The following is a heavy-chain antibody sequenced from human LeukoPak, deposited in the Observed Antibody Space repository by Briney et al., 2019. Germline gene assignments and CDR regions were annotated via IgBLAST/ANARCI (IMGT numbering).Heavy chain of an antibody. J-gene: IGHJ4*02. CDR3: ARAKRFLEWLLLDY. D-gene: IGHD3-3*01. CDR2: ILYDGSNK. CDR1: GFTFSSYA. V-gene: IGHV3-30-3*01. Sequence: GRSLRLSCAASGFTFSSYAMHWVRQAPGKGLGWVAVILYDGSNKYYADSVKGRFTISRDNSKNTLYLQMNSLRAEDTAVYYCARAKRFLEWLLLDYWGQGTLVTVSS.